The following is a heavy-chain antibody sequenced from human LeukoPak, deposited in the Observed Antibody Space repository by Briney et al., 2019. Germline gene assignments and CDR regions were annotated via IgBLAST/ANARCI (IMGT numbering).Heavy chain of an antibody. CDR3: AWTAMVTGTDY. J-gene: IGHJ4*02. CDR1: GYTFTSYG. CDR2: ISAYNGNT. V-gene: IGHV1-18*01. D-gene: IGHD5-18*01. Sequence: ASVRVSCKASGYTFTSYGISWVRQAPGQGLEWMGWISAYNGNTNYAQKLQGRVTMTTDTSTSTAYMELRSLRSDDTAVYYCAWTAMVTGTDYWGQGTLVTVSS.